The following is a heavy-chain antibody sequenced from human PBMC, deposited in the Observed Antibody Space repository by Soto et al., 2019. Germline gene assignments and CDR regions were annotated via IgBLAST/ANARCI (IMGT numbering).Heavy chain of an antibody. J-gene: IGHJ4*02. CDR1: GFTFSIYA. Sequence: PGGSLRLSCSASGFTFSIYAMHWVRQAPGKGLEYVSSISINGGSTHYADSVKGRFTISRDNSKNTQYLQMSSLRADDTALYYCVKGEYYYDSSGYYPFDYWGQGTLVTSPQ. V-gene: IGHV3-64D*06. D-gene: IGHD3-22*01. CDR2: ISINGGST. CDR3: VKGEYYYDSSGYYPFDY.